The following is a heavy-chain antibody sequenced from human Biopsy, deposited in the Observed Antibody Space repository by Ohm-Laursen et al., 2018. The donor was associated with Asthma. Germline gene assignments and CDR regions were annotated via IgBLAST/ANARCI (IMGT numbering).Heavy chain of an antibody. J-gene: IGHJ6*02. CDR3: ARCQVGYSSGWSLLLKKIYYSGMDV. CDR1: GGTFSNFA. V-gene: IGHV1-69*13. CDR2: IMTVLGTT. Sequence: ASVKVSCKAPGGTFSNFAISWVRQAPGQGLEWLGGIMTVLGTTNYAQKFQGRVTITADESTSTAYMEVTSLRSEDTAIYYCARCQVGYSSGWSLLLKKIYYSGMDVWGQGTAVTVSS. D-gene: IGHD6-19*01.